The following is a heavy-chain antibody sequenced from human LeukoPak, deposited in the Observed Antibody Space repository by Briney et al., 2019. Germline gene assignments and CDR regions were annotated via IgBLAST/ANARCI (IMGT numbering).Heavy chain of an antibody. V-gene: IGHV3-7*01. Sequence: GGSLRLSCAASGFTFSDYWMSWIRQAPGKGLEWVANINQDGSEKIYVDSVKGRFTISRDNSKNTLYLQMNSVRGEDTGVYYCAKDEARWVEAGYYFDYWGQGTMVTVSS. CDR2: INQDGSEK. CDR3: AKDEARWVEAGYYFDY. J-gene: IGHJ4*02. CDR1: GFTFSDYW. D-gene: IGHD6-19*01.